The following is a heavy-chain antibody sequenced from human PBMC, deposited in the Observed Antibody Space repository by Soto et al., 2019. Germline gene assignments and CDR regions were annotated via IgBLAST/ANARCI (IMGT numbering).Heavy chain of an antibody. CDR1: GGSFSGSY. V-gene: IGHV4-59*01. CDR3: ARSVAVPSAHFDY. D-gene: IGHD1-26*01. CDR2: VNYTGST. Sequence: SETLSLTCSVSGGSFSGSYWSWIRQSPGKGLEWFGYVNYTGSTNYSPSLKSRVTIPVDTSKNEVSLRLSSVTAADPAVYFCARSVAVPSAHFDYWGQGTQVTVSS. J-gene: IGHJ4*02.